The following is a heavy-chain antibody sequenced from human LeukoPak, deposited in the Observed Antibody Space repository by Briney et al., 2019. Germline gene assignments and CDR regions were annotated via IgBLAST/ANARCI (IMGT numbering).Heavy chain of an antibody. J-gene: IGHJ5*02. CDR3: ASLWGPMIVVVIP. D-gene: IGHD3-22*01. V-gene: IGHV3-30-3*01. CDR1: GLTFSSYA. Sequence: PGGSLRLSCAASGLTFSSYAMHWVRQAPGKGLEWVAVISYDGSNKYYADSVKGRFTISRDNSKNTLYLQMNSLRAEDTAVYYCASLWGPMIVVVIPWGQGTLVTVSS. CDR2: ISYDGSNK.